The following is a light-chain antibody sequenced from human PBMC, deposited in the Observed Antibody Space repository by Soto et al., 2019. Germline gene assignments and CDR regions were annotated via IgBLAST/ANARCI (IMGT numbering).Light chain of an antibody. J-gene: IGKJ2*01. V-gene: IGKV1-33*01. CDR3: QQYDNLPPYT. CDR2: DAS. Sequence: DIQLTQSPSFLSASVGDRVTITCRASQGISNYLNWYQQKPGKAPKLLIYDASNLETGVPSRFSGSGSGTDFTFTISSLQPEDMATYYCQQYDNLPPYTFGQGTKLESK. CDR1: QGISNY.